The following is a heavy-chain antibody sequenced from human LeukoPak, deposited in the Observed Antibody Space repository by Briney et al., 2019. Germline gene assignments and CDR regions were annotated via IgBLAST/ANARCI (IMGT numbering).Heavy chain of an antibody. CDR3: ARGGAVAGRAFQRYYYYGMDV. CDR1: GFTFSSYW. D-gene: IGHD6-19*01. CDR2: IKQDGSEK. V-gene: IGHV3-7*01. Sequence: GGSLRLSCAASGFTFSSYWMSWVRQAPGKGLEWVANIKQDGSEKYYVDSVKGRFTISRDNAKNSLYLQMNSLRAEDTAVYYCARGGAVAGRAFQRYYYYGMDVWGQGTTVTVSS. J-gene: IGHJ6*02.